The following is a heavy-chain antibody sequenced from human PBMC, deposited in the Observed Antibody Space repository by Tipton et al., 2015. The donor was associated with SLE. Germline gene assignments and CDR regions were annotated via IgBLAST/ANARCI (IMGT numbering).Heavy chain of an antibody. D-gene: IGHD7-27*01. CDR2: INHSGST. Sequence: TLSLTCAVYGGSFSGYYWSWIRQPPGKGLEWIGEINHSGSTNYNPSLKSRVTISVDTSKTQFSLKLSSVTAADTAVYYCARGGLGMGDAFDIWGQGTMVTVSS. CDR3: ARGGLGMGDAFDI. V-gene: IGHV4-34*01. CDR1: GGSFSGYY. J-gene: IGHJ3*02.